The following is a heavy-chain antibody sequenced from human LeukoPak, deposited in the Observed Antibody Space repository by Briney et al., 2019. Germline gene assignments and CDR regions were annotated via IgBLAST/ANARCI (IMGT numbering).Heavy chain of an antibody. J-gene: IGHJ6*03. CDR3: AKGLVNYYYYMDA. D-gene: IGHD6-19*01. Sequence: GGSLRLSCAASGFTFSSYGMHWVRQAPGKGLEWVAFIRYDGSNKYYADSVKGRFTISRDNSKNTLYLQMNSLRAEDTAVYYCAKGLVNYYYYMDAWGKGTTVTISS. CDR2: IRYDGSNK. V-gene: IGHV3-30*02. CDR1: GFTFSSYG.